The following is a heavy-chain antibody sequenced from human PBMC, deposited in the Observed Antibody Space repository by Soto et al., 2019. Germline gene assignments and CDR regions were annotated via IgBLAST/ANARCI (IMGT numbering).Heavy chain of an antibody. J-gene: IGHJ4*02. V-gene: IGHV1-69*13. Sequence: ASVKVSCKASGGTFSSYAISWERQAPGQGLEWMGGIIPIFGTANYAQKFQGRVTITADESTSTAYMELSSLRSEDTAVYSCVRAVYGSGSYDLDYWGQGTLVTVSS. CDR2: IIPIFGTA. CDR3: VRAVYGSGSYDLDY. CDR1: GGTFSSYA. D-gene: IGHD3-10*01.